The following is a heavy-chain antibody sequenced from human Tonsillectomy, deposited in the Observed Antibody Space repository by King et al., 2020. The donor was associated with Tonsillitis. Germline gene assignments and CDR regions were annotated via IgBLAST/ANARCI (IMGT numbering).Heavy chain of an antibody. CDR2: IYPGDSDT. V-gene: IGHV5-51*01. Sequence: QLVQSGAEVKKPGESLKISCKGSGYSFTSYWIGWVRQMPGKGLEWMGIIYPGDSDTRYSPSFQGQVTISADKSISTAYLQWSSLKASDTAMSYCERYGVAVAGTSSGYWYFDLWGRGTLVTVSS. J-gene: IGHJ2*01. D-gene: IGHD6-19*01. CDR1: GYSFTSYW. CDR3: ERYGVAVAGTSSGYWYFDL.